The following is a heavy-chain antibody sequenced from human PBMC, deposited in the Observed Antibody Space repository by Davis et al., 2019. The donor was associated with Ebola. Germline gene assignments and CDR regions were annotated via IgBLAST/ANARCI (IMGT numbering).Heavy chain of an antibody. D-gene: IGHD4-11*01. CDR1: GGSISSSNW. CDR2: IYYSGST. J-gene: IGHJ5*02. V-gene: IGHV4-4*02. CDR3: ARTLTTVTFNWFDP. Sequence: PSETLSLTCAVSGGSISSSNWWSWVRQPPGKGLEWIGYIYYSGSTYYNPSLKSRVTISVDTSKNQFSLKLSSVTAADTAVYYCARTLTTVTFNWFDPWGQGTLVTVSS.